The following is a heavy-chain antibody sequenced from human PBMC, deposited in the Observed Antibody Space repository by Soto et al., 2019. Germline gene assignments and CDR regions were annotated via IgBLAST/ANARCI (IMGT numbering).Heavy chain of an antibody. J-gene: IGHJ4*02. CDR2: INHSGST. V-gene: IGHV4-34*01. D-gene: IGHD1-26*01. Sequence: QVQLQQWGAGLLKPSETLSLTCAVYGGSFSGYYWSWIRQPPGKGLEWIGEINHSGSTNYNPSLKSRVTISVDTPKNQFSLKLSSVTAADTAVYYCARGSGSSFLGYWGQGTLVTVSS. CDR3: ARGSGSSFLGY. CDR1: GGSFSGYY.